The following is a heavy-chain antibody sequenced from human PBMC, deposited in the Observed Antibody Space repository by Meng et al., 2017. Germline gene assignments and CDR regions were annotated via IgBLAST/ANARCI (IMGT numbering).Heavy chain of an antibody. D-gene: IGHD3-10*01. CDR2: ISAYNGNT. Sequence: ASVKVSCKASGYTFTSYGISWVRQAPGQGLEWMGWISAYNGNTNYAQKLQGRVTMTTDTSTSTAYMELRSLRSDDTAVYYCARDRENYYGSGSYLKRDYYYYGMDVWGQGTTVTVSS. V-gene: IGHV1-18*01. J-gene: IGHJ6*02. CDR1: GYTFTSYG. CDR3: ARDRENYYGSGSYLKRDYYYYGMDV.